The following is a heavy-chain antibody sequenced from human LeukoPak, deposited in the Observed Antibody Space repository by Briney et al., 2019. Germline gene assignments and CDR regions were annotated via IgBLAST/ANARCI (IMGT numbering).Heavy chain of an antibody. D-gene: IGHD3-10*01. V-gene: IGHV3-7*01. J-gene: IGHJ5*02. Sequence: GGSLRLSCAASGFTFSSYWMSWVRQAPGKGLEWVANIKQDGSEKYYVDSVKGRFTISRDNAKNSLYLQMNSLRAEDTAVYYCARDLWFGELLADENWFDPWGQGTLVTVSS. CDR2: IKQDGSEK. CDR3: ARDLWFGELLADENWFDP. CDR1: GFTFSSYW.